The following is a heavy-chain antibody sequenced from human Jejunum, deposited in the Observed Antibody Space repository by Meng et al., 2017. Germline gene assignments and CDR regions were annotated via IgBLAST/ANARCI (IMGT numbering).Heavy chain of an antibody. CDR3: ARDYGGNSGYFHH. Sequence: HLLQSGAEGKEPGASVKVSCMTSGYSFPNYYMHWVRQAPGQGLEWMGRINPNSGVTNYAQKFQGRVTVTRDTSISTAYMEVNGLRSDDTAVYYCARDYGGNSGYFHHWGQGTLVTVSS. V-gene: IGHV1-2*06. D-gene: IGHD4-23*01. CDR2: INPNSGVT. CDR1: GYSFPNYY. J-gene: IGHJ1*01.